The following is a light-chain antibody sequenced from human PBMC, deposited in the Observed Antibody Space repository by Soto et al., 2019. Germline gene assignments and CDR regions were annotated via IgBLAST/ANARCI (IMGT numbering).Light chain of an antibody. CDR3: LSHTGSRTS. Sequence: QSVLTQPASVSGSPGQSITISCTGASSDVGDYNYVSWYQEHPGQVPKLIIFEVTTRPPGVSDRFSGSRSGNTASLTISGLQAEDEADYYCLSHTGSRTSFGGGTKLTVL. J-gene: IGLJ3*02. CDR2: EVT. CDR1: SSDVGDYNY. V-gene: IGLV2-14*01.